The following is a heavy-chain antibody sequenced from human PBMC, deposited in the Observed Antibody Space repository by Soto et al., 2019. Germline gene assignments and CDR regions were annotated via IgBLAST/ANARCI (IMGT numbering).Heavy chain of an antibody. D-gene: IGHD6-13*01. CDR2: INPTSGST. CDR1: GYTFTNYY. J-gene: IGHJ4*02. CDR3: ARDLAAGDH. Sequence: QVQLVQSGAEVKKPGASVKVSCKASGYTFTNYYIHWVRQAPGQGLEWMGIINPTSGSTNYAQKFQGRVTLTYDTSTTTVYMEVSGLRSEDTAVLYCARDLAAGDHWGQGTLVTVSS. V-gene: IGHV1-46*01.